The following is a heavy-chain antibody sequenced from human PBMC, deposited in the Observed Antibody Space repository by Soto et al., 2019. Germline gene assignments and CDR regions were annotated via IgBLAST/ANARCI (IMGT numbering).Heavy chain of an antibody. CDR3: ARHVDTAMAELDY. J-gene: IGHJ4*02. CDR1: GGTFSSYA. D-gene: IGHD5-18*01. Sequence: ASVKFSCKASGGTFSSYAISWVRQAPGQGLEWMGGIIPIFGTANYAQKFQGRVTITADESTSTAYMELSSLRSEDTAVYYCARHVDTAMAELDYWGQGTLVTVSS. V-gene: IGHV1-69*13. CDR2: IIPIFGTA.